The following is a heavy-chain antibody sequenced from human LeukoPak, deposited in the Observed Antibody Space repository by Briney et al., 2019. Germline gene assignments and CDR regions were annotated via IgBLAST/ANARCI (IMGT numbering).Heavy chain of an antibody. J-gene: IGHJ5*02. CDR3: AREYSSSWARGFWFDP. V-gene: IGHV1-69*01. Sequence: SVKVSCKASVGTFSSYAFSWVGQAPGQGLEWMGGSFPIFGTANYAQKFQGRVTITAGESTSTAYMELSSLRSEDTAVYYCAREYSSSWARGFWFDPWGQGTLVTVSS. CDR1: VGTFSSYA. D-gene: IGHD6-13*01. CDR2: SFPIFGTA.